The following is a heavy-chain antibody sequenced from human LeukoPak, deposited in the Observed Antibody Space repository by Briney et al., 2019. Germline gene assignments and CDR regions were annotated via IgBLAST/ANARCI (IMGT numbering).Heavy chain of an antibody. D-gene: IGHD6-19*01. CDR1: GGSISSSSYY. J-gene: IGHJ4*02. Sequence: WETLSLTCAVSGGSISSSSYYWGWIRQPPGKGLEWVGSIYYSGSTYYNPSLKGRVTISVDTSKNQFSLKLSSVTAADTAVYYCARGSVAGYYFDYWGQGTLVTVSS. V-gene: IGHV4-39*07. CDR3: ARGSVAGYYFDY. CDR2: IYYSGST.